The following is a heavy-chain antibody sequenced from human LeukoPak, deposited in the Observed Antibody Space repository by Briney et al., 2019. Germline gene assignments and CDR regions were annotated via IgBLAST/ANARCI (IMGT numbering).Heavy chain of an antibody. CDR1: GFTFSDYY. J-gene: IGHJ5*02. D-gene: IGHD3-10*01. CDR3: ARGYGSGRYSNWFDP. Sequence: PGGSLRLSGAASGFTFSDYYMTWIRQAPGKGLDWVSYISESGGTIHYADSVKGRFIISRDNAKNSLYLQMNGLRAEDTAVYYCARGYGSGRYSNWFDPWGQGTLVTVSS. CDR2: ISESGGTI. V-gene: IGHV3-11*04.